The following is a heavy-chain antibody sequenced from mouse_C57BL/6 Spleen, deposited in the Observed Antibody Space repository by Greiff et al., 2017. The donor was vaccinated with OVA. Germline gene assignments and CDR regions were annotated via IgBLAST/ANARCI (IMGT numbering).Heavy chain of an antibody. Sequence: EVQLQQSGAELVKPGASVKLSCTASGFNIKDYYMHWVKQRTEQGLEWIGRIDPEDGETKYAPKFQGKATITADTSSNTAYLQLSSLTSEDTAVYYCARANDYSNYEGYYYAMDYWGQGTSVTVSS. J-gene: IGHJ4*01. CDR1: GFNIKDYY. CDR2: IDPEDGET. V-gene: IGHV14-2*01. D-gene: IGHD2-5*01. CDR3: ARANDYSNYEGYYYAMDY.